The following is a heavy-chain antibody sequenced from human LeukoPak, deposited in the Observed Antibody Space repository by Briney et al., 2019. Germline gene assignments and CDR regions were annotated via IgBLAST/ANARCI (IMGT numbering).Heavy chain of an antibody. J-gene: IGHJ3*02. V-gene: IGHV3-21*01. CDR2: ITSSSSYI. D-gene: IGHD4-17*01. CDR1: GFTFTSYN. CDR3: ARDDGAGAFDI. Sequence: PGGSLRLSCAASGFTFTSYNMNWVRQAPGKGLEWVSSITSSSSYIYYADSVKGRFTISRDNAKNSLYLQMNSLRAEDTAVYYCARDDGAGAFDIWGQGTMVTVSS.